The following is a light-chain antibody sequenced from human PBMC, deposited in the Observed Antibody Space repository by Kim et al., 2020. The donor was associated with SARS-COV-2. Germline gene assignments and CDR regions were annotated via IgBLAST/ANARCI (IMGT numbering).Light chain of an antibody. V-gene: IGLV2-14*03. CDR1: SSDVGGYNY. CDR3: SSYTNTNTLV. CDR2: DVS. Sequence: GQSIPISCTGTSSDVGGYNYVSWYQQRPDKAPKLMIYDVSDRPSGVSDRFSGSKSGNTASLTISGLQAEDEADYYCSSYTNTNTLVFGGGTKLTVL. J-gene: IGLJ3*02.